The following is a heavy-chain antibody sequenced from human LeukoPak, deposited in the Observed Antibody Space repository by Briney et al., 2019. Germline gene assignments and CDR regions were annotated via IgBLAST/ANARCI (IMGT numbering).Heavy chain of an antibody. CDR2: IWYDGSNK. Sequence: GRSLRLSCTASGFTFSSYGMHWVRRAPGKGLEWVAVIWYDGSNKYCADSVKGRFTISRDNSKNTLYLQMNSLRAEDTAVYYCAREATGAFDIWGQGTKVTVSS. CDR3: AREATGAFDI. CDR1: GFTFSSYG. V-gene: IGHV3-33*01. D-gene: IGHD3-10*01. J-gene: IGHJ3*02.